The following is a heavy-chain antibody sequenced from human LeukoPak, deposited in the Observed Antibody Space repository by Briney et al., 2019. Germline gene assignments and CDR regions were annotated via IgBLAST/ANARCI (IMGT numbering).Heavy chain of an antibody. CDR3: ARDRTDYYDFWSGYLQGVYYYYYGMDV. CDR1: GFTVSSND. D-gene: IGHD3-3*01. J-gene: IGHJ6*02. Sequence: GGSLRLSCAASGFTVSSNDMSWVRQAPGKGLEWVSYISSSSSTIYYADSVKGRFTISRDNAKNSLYLQMNSLRDEDTAVYYCARDRTDYYDFWSGYLQGVYYYYYGMDVWGQGTTVTVSS. CDR2: ISSSSSTI. V-gene: IGHV3-48*02.